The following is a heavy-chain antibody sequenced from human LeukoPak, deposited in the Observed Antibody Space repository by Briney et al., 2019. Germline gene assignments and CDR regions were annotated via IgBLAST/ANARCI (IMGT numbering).Heavy chain of an antibody. Sequence: GESLKISCKASGYIFTSYWIGWVRQMPGKGLEWMGIIYPGDSDTRYSPSFQGQVTISADKSISTAYLQWSSLKASDTAMYYCARFGCSSTSCSPYDYWGQGTLVTVSS. J-gene: IGHJ4*02. V-gene: IGHV5-51*01. CDR1: GYIFTSYW. CDR2: IYPGDSDT. D-gene: IGHD2-2*01. CDR3: ARFGCSSTSCSPYDY.